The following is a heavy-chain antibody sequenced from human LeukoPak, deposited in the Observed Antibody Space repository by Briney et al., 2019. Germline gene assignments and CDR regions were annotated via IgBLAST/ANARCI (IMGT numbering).Heavy chain of an antibody. J-gene: IGHJ3*02. V-gene: IGHV4-39*07. CDR1: GGSVSSSSYY. CDR3: ARISDRNNDAFDI. D-gene: IGHD1/OR15-1a*01. Sequence: SETLSLTWTVSGGSVSSSSYYWGWIREPPGKGLEWFGSIYYSGSNYYNPSLKSRVTISVDTSKTQFSLKLSSVTAAATAVYYCARISDRNNDAFDIWGQGTLVTVSS. CDR2: IYYSGSN.